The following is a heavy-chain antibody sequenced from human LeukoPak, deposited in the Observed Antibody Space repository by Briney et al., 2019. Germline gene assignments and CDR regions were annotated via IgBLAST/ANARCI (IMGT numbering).Heavy chain of an antibody. CDR1: GGSITNYY. D-gene: IGHD3-16*01. J-gene: IGHJ1*01. CDR3: VEDYYYDWNGLTFRH. CDR2: IYYSGST. Sequence: SETLSLTCSVSGGSITNYYWSWIRQPPGKGLEWIGYIYYSGSTSYNPSLKSRVTISVDTSKNQFSLHLSSVTAADTAGYYWVEDYYYDWNGLTFRHWGQGTLVTVSS. V-gene: IGHV4-59*12.